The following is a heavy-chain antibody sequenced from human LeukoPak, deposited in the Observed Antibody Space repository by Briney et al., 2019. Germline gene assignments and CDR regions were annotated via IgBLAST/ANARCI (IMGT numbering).Heavy chain of an antibody. CDR3: ARVQRRYDSSGYYYDHYYYYYMDV. V-gene: IGHV4-61*02. CDR2: IYTSGST. D-gene: IGHD3-22*01. J-gene: IGHJ6*03. CDR1: GGSISSDNYY. Sequence: TLSLTFTVSGGSISSDNYYWSWIRQPAGKGLEWIGRIYTSGSTKYNPSLKSRVTMSVDTSKNQFSLKLSSVTAADTAVYYCARVQRRYDSSGYYYDHYYYYYMDVWGKGATVTVSS.